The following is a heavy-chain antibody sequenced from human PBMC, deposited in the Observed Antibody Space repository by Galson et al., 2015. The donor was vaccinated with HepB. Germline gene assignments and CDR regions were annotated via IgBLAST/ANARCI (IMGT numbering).Heavy chain of an antibody. CDR1: GGSISSSSYY. V-gene: IGHV4-39*01. D-gene: IGHD1-26*01. CDR2: VYYSGST. CDR3: ARLGGATGRLDY. J-gene: IGHJ4*02. Sequence: SETLSLTCAVSGGSISSSSYYWGWIRQPPGKGLEWIGSVYYSGSTYYNASLKSRVTITVDTSMNHFSLKLNSVTAADTAVYYCARLGGATGRLDYWGQGTLVTVSS.